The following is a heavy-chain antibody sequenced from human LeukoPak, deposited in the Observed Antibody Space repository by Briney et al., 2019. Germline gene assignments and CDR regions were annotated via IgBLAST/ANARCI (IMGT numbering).Heavy chain of an antibody. CDR2: IYSDNT. D-gene: IGHD4/OR15-4a*01. CDR1: GFTFSGYW. J-gene: IGHJ4*02. Sequence: GGSLRLSCAASGFTFSGYWMSWVRQAPGKGLEWVSFIYSDNTHYSDSVKGRFTISRDNSKNTLYLQMNSLRAEDTAVYYCARRAGAYSHPYDYWGQGTLVTVSS. CDR3: ARRAGAYSHPYDY. V-gene: IGHV3-53*01.